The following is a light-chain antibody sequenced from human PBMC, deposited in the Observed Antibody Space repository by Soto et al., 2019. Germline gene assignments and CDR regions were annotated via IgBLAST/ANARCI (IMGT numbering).Light chain of an antibody. J-gene: IGKJ1*01. V-gene: IGKV3-15*01. CDR2: VAS. Sequence: EIVMTQSPGTLSVSPGERATLSCRASQNIITNLAWYQQKPGQAPRLLILVASTRVTGIPARFSGSGSGTEFTLTISSLQSEDFAVYYCHQYYSWPRGTFGQGTKVDIK. CDR1: QNIITN. CDR3: HQYYSWPRGT.